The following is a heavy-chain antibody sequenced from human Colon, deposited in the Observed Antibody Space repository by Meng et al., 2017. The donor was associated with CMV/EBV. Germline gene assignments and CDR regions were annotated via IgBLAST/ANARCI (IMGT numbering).Heavy chain of an antibody. D-gene: IGHD6-6*01. CDR1: GYTFTDYY. J-gene: IGHJ5*02. Sequence: QVELVQLGAEVKYPGASVKVSCKGSGYTFTDYYIHWVRQAPGQGLEWMGLINSNTGATKYAQKFQNRITMTRDTSINTVYMQLSGLRSDDTAVYYCERVGGWIGSSSIFGWFDPWGQGTLVTVSS. CDR3: ERVGGWIGSSSIFGWFDP. CDR2: INSNTGAT. V-gene: IGHV1-2*02.